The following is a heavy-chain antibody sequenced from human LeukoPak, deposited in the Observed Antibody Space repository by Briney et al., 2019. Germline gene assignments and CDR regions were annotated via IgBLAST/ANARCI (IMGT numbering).Heavy chain of an antibody. J-gene: IGHJ5*02. CDR2: IKCDGSEK. CDR1: GFTFSSSW. CDR3: ARGRANVAAADNWFDP. D-gene: IGHD6-13*01. V-gene: IGHV3-52*01. Sequence: PGGSLRLSCAASGFTFSSSWMHWVCQAPEKGLEWVADIKCDGSEKYYVDSVKGRFTISRGNAKNSLYLQMNSLRAEDTAVYYCARGRANVAAADNWFDPWGQGTLVTVSS.